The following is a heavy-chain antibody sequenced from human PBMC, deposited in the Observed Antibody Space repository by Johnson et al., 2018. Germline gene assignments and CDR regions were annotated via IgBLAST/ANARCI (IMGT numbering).Heavy chain of an antibody. CDR3: VKGSGGTTIIGSYGMGV. V-gene: IGHV3-33*06. J-gene: IGHJ6*02. Sequence: VQLVESGGGVVQPGRSLRLSCAASGFTFSSYGMHWVRQAPGKGLERVAVIWYDGSNEYYADSVKGRFTISRDNSNNKLDLQMNSMRVEDTAIYYWVKGSGGTTIIGSYGMGVWGQGSTVTVSS. D-gene: IGHD1-1*01. CDR1: GFTFSSYG. CDR2: IWYDGSNE.